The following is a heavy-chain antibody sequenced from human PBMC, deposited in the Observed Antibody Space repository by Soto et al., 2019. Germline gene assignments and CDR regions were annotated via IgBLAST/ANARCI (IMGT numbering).Heavy chain of an antibody. V-gene: IGHV3-48*01. CDR3: ARDLYLVAATGTTFDY. Sequence: PGGSLRLSCAASGFTFSSYSMNWVRQAPGKGLEWVSYISSSSSTIYYADSVKGRFTISRDNAKNSLYLQMNSLRAEDTAVYYCARDLYLVAATGTTFDYWGQGTLVTVSS. J-gene: IGHJ4*02. D-gene: IGHD6-13*01. CDR2: ISSSSSTI. CDR1: GFTFSSYS.